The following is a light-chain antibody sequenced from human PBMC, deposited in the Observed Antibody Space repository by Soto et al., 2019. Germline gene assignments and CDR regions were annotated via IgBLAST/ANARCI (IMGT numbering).Light chain of an antibody. V-gene: IGLV2-14*01. CDR1: STDVGGYNY. J-gene: IGLJ1*01. Sequence: QSALTQPASVSGSPGQSIAISCTGTSTDVGGYNYVSWYQQHPGKAPQLLIYDVGNRPSGVADRFSGSKSGNTAALTISGLQSEDEADYYCSSYTSSSTDVFGTGTKVTGL. CDR2: DVG. CDR3: SSYTSSSTDV.